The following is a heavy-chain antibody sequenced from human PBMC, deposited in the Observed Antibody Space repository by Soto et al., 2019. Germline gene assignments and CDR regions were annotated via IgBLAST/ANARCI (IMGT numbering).Heavy chain of an antibody. V-gene: IGHV3-21*01. CDR2: ISNSDYT. CDR3: PREDGIVIPSASDF. D-gene: IGHD2-2*01. J-gene: IGHJ4*02. CDR1: GFAFSNYG. Sequence: GGSLRLSCTVSGFAFSNYGINWVRPAPGKGLEWVSSISNSDYTYYSDSVKGRFTISRDNAKNSVSLQMNALTVEDRAVYYCPREDGIVIPSASDFWGPGTMVTVST.